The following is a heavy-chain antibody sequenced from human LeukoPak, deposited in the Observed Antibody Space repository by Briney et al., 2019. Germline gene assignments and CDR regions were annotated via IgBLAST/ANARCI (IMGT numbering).Heavy chain of an antibody. J-gene: IGHJ4*02. D-gene: IGHD3-9*01. V-gene: IGHV4-61*02. CDR1: GGSVSTTSYY. CDR3: ASEQIFVFDY. Sequence: SETLSLTCTVSGGSVSTTSYYWTWIRQPAGKGLEWIGRIYASGSTNYNPSLKSRVTMSVDTSKNQFSLKLSSVTAADTAVYYCASEQIFVFDYWGQGTLVTVSS. CDR2: IYASGST.